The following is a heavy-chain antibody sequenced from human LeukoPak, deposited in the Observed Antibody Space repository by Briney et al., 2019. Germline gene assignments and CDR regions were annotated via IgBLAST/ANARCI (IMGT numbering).Heavy chain of an antibody. J-gene: IGHJ4*02. D-gene: IGHD3/OR15-3a*01. CDR2: INPNSDDT. CDR3: ARAGALDTLIYFDY. V-gene: IGHV1-2*02. Sequence: ASVKVSCKASGYTFTGYYMHWVRQAPGQGLEWMGCINPNSDDTNYAQKFQGRVTMTRDTSISTVYMELFRPTSDDTAVYYCARAGALDTLIYFDYWGQGSLVTVSS. CDR1: GYTFTGYY.